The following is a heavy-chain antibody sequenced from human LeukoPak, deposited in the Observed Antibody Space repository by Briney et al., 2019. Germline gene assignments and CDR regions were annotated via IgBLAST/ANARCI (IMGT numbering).Heavy chain of an antibody. CDR3: AREFLPGIAAAGTAYGMDV. CDR1: GFTFSSYG. V-gene: IGHV3-30*03. D-gene: IGHD6-13*01. Sequence: GGSLRLSCAASGFTFSSYGMHWVRQAPGKGLEWVAVISYDGSNKYYADSVKGRFTISRDNSKNTLYLQMNSLRAEDTAVYYCAREFLPGIAAAGTAYGMDVWGKGTTVTVSS. J-gene: IGHJ6*04. CDR2: ISYDGSNK.